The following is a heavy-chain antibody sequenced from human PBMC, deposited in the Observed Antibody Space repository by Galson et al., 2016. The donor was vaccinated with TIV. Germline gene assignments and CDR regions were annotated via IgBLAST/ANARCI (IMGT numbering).Heavy chain of an antibody. D-gene: IGHD2/OR15-2a*01. Sequence: SVKVSCKASGYTFTNFYIHWVRQAPGQGLEWMGMINANGGSTRYKENFQGRVTMTTDTSTSTVYMEMSSLRSEDTAVYYCARHRHFGPDYWGQGTLVTVSS. CDR3: ARHRHFGPDY. CDR2: INANGGST. V-gene: IGHV1-46*01. CDR1: GYTFTNFY. J-gene: IGHJ4*02.